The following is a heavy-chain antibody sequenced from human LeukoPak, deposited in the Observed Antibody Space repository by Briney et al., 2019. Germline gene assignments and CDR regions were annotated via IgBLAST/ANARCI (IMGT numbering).Heavy chain of an antibody. J-gene: IGHJ4*02. CDR2: IYYTGSA. CDR1: GGSIRNYY. V-gene: IGHV4-59*08. CDR3: ARRVDGYNYFDY. D-gene: IGHD5-24*01. Sequence: PSETLSLTCTVSGGSIRNYYWSWIRQPPGKGLEWIGYIYYTGSANYNPSLKSRVTISVDTSKNQFSLKLNSVTAADTAVYYCARRVDGYNYFDYWGQGTLVTVSS.